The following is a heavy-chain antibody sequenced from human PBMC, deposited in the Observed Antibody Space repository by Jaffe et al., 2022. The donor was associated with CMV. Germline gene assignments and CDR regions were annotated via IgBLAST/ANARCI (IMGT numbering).Heavy chain of an antibody. J-gene: IGHJ4*02. CDR2: INHSGST. CDR3: ARGSVRSPSSYCGGDCYRSRSRYYFDY. CDR1: GGSFSGYY. V-gene: IGHV4-34*01. D-gene: IGHD2-21*02. Sequence: QVQLQQWGAGLLKPSETLSLTCAVYGGSFSGYYWSWIRQPPGKGLEWIGEINHSGSTNYNPSLKSRVTISVDTSKNQFSLKLSSVTAADTAVYYCARGSVRSPSSYCGGDCYRSRSRYYFDYWGQGTLVTVSS.